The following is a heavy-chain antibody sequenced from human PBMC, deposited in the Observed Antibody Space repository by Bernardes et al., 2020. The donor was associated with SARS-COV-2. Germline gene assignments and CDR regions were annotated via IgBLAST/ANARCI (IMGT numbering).Heavy chain of an antibody. CDR1: GFSFSDYW. CDR2: INGGGSSI. Sequence: GSLRLSCTASGFSFSDYWMHWVRQAPGKGLVWVSRINGGGSSINYAESVKGRFTISRDNSKNTLYLEMTSLRAEDTAVYYCSKNAKYSSSSMEVWGQGTTVTVSS. V-gene: IGHV3-74*01. J-gene: IGHJ6*02. D-gene: IGHD6-6*01. CDR3: SKNAKYSSSSMEV.